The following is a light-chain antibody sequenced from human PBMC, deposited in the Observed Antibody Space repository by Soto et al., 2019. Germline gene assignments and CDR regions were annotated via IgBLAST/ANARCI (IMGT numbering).Light chain of an antibody. Sequence: DIQMNQSPYSLSASVGDRVTIACRASQSIAGFLNWYQQKPGKAPDLLIYATSSLHSGVTPRFSGSGSGADFNLTISPLQPEDSATYFCQQTFNNPTFGPGT. J-gene: IGKJ3*01. V-gene: IGKV1-39*01. CDR2: ATS. CDR1: QSIAGF. CDR3: QQTFNNPT.